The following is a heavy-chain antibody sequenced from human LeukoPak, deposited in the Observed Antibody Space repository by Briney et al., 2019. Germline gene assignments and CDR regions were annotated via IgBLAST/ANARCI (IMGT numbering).Heavy chain of an antibody. Sequence: GASVKVSCKASGYTFTGYYMHWVRQAPGQGLEWMGRINPNSGGTNYAQKFQGRVTMTRDTSISTAYMELSRLRSDDTAVYYCARATGSGYEYYFDYWGQGTLVIVSS. CDR2: INPNSGGT. J-gene: IGHJ4*02. CDR1: GYTFTGYY. D-gene: IGHD5-12*01. CDR3: ARATGSGYEYYFDY. V-gene: IGHV1-2*06.